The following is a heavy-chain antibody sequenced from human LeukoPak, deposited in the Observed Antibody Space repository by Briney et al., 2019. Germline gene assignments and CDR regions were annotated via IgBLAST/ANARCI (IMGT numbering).Heavy chain of an antibody. V-gene: IGHV4-61*09. CDR3: ARAKKRSGRSRNFYLAG. Sequence: PSETLSLTCTVSDDPINSGVYYWNWLRQPAGKGLEWIGHIYTSGTTTNSNPSLKGRVAIALATTKNHFSLKMSSVTAAHTAVYYCARAKKRSGRSRNFYLAGCGKGTTVTVSS. CDR1: DDPINSGVYY. J-gene: IGHJ6*03. D-gene: IGHD1-26*01. CDR2: IYTSGTT.